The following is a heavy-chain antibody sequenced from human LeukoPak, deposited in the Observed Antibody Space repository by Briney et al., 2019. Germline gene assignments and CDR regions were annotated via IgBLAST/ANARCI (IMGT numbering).Heavy chain of an antibody. CDR2: IIPIFVTA. CDR3: ASGPHYGGGIDY. V-gene: IGHV1-69*05. Sequence: SVKVSCKASGGTFSSYAISWVRQAPGQGLEWMGRIIPIFVTANYAQKFQGRVTITTDESTSTAYRELSSVRSEDTAVYYCASGPHYGGGIDYWGQGTLVTVSS. CDR1: GGTFSSYA. J-gene: IGHJ4*02. D-gene: IGHD4-23*01.